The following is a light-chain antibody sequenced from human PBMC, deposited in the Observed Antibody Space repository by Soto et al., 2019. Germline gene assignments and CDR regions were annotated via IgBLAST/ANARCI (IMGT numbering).Light chain of an antibody. J-gene: IGKJ3*01. Sequence: DIVMTQSPDSLTVSLGERATINCKSSQSVLYSSNSKNYLAWYQQKPGQPPKLLIYWASTRESGVPDRFSGSGSGTDFTLTISSLPAEDAAVYYCQQYYSTPFTFGPGTTVDIK. CDR1: QSVLYSSNSKNY. CDR3: QQYYSTPFT. CDR2: WAS. V-gene: IGKV4-1*01.